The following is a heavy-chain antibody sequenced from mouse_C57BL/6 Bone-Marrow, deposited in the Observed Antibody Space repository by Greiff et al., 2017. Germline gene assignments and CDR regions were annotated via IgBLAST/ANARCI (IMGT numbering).Heavy chain of an antibody. V-gene: IGHV14-2*01. CDR2: IDPEDGAT. Sequence: EVQLQQSGAELVKPGASVKLSCTASGFYITDYYIHWVIQRTGQSLEWIGRIDPEDGATKYDPKFQDKATITADTSSNTAYLQLSSLTSEDTAVYYCTRSHSYYGSNYGGQGTTPTVTA. CDR3: TRSHSYYGSNY. D-gene: IGHD1-1*01. CDR1: GFYITDYY. J-gene: IGHJ2*01.